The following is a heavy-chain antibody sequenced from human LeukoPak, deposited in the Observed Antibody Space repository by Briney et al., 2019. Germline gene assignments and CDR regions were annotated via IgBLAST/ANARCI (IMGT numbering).Heavy chain of an antibody. CDR3: ARVANYYDTHYFDY. J-gene: IGHJ4*02. D-gene: IGHD3-22*01. CDR1: GFTVSSNY. CDR2: FYSGGST. V-gene: IGHV3-53*01. Sequence: GGSLRLSCAASGFTVSSNYMSWVRQAPGKGLEWVSVFYSGGSTYYADSVKGRFTISRDNSKNTLYLQMNSLRAEDTAVYYCARVANYYDTHYFDYWGQGTLVTVSP.